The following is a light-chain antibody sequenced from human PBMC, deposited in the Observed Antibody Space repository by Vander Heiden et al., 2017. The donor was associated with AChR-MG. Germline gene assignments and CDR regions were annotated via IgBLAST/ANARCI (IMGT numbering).Light chain of an antibody. CDR3: QQYYTTPQT. J-gene: IGKJ2*01. V-gene: IGKV1-NL1*01. Sequence: DIQMTQSPSSLSVSVGDRVTITCRASQGVYNSLAWYQQRPGKAPKLLLYGASRLESGVPSRCSGSGSGTDYTLAISSLQPEDFATYYCQQYYTTPQTFGQGTKLEIK. CDR1: QGVYNS. CDR2: GAS.